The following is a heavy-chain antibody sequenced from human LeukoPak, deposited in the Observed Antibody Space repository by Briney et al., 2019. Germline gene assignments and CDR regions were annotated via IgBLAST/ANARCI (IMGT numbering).Heavy chain of an antibody. CDR3: ASHSTFVGGATESIDY. D-gene: IGHD1-26*01. V-gene: IGHV3-9*01. CDR1: GFTFDDYA. CDR2: ISWNSGSI. J-gene: IGHJ4*02. Sequence: QPGGSLRLSCAASGFTFDDYAMHWVRQAPGKGLEWVSGISWNSGSIGYADSVKGRFTISRDNAKNTLYLQMNSLRAEGTAVYYCASHSTFVGGATESIDYWGQGTLVTVSS.